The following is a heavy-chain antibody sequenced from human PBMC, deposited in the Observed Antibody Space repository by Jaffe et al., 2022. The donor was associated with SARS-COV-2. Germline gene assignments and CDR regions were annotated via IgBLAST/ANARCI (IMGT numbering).Heavy chain of an antibody. D-gene: IGHD1-26*01. CDR1: GFTFSSYA. V-gene: IGHV3-23*01. CDR3: AKLVRVGGTGFDY. CDR2: VSGGGGST. J-gene: IGHJ4*02. Sequence: EVQLLESGGGLVQPGGSLRLSCAASGFTFSSYAMNWVRQAPGKGLEWVSTVSGGGGSTYYADSVKGRFTISRDNSKNTVYVQMNSLGAEDTAVYYCAKLVRVGGTGFDYWGQGTLVTVSS.